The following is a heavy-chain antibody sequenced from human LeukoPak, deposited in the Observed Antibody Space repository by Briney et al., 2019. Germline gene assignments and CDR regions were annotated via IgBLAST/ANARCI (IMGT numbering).Heavy chain of an antibody. V-gene: IGHV3-64D*06. CDR1: GFTFSDHA. Sequence: GGPLRLSCSASGFTFSDHAMHWVRQTPEKGLQYVSAISSNGGSTYYADSVKDRFTISRDNPKNTLLLQMSGLTTDDTAVYYCVKERFGGVSWFDPWGQGTLVTVSS. J-gene: IGHJ5*02. CDR3: VKERFGGVSWFDP. CDR2: ISSNGGST. D-gene: IGHD3-16*01.